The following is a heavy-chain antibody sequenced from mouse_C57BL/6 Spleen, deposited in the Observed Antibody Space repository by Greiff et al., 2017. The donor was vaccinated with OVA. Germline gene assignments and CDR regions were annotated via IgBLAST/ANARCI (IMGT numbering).Heavy chain of an antibody. CDR2: IYPGSGST. Sequence: QVHVKQPGAELVKPGASVKMSCKASGYTFTSYWITWVKQRPGQGLEWIGDIYPGSGSTNYNEKFKSKATLTVDTSSSTAYMQLSSLTSEDSAVYYCASEGYYGSREADDWGQGTTLTVSS. V-gene: IGHV1-55*01. CDR3: ASEGYYGSREADD. J-gene: IGHJ2*01. D-gene: IGHD1-1*01. CDR1: GYTFTSYW.